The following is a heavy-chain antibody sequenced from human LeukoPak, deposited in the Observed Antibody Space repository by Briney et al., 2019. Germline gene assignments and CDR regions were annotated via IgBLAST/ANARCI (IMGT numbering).Heavy chain of an antibody. J-gene: IGHJ6*02. Sequence: GGSLRLSCAASGFTFSSYWMNWARQAPGKGLEWVASINHNGNVNYYVDSVKGRFTISRDNAKNSLYLQMNSLRAEDTAVYYCARDRTFYCSSTSCPYGMDVWGQGTTVTVSS. CDR2: INHNGNVN. D-gene: IGHD2-2*01. CDR1: GFTFSSYW. V-gene: IGHV3-7*01. CDR3: ARDRTFYCSSTSCPYGMDV.